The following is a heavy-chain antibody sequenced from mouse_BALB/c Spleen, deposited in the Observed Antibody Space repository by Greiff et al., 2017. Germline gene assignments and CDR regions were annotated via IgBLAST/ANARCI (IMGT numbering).Heavy chain of an antibody. CDR1: GFTFSSYA. CDR3: AREDGNYGGSAMDY. J-gene: IGHJ4*01. CDR2: ISSGGSYT. Sequence: EVQVVESGGGLVKPGGSLKLSCAASGFTFSSYAMSWVRQSPEKRLEWVAEISSGGSYTYYPDTVTGRFTISRDNAKNTLYLEMSSLRSEDTAMYYCAREDGNYGGSAMDYWGQGTSVTVSS. V-gene: IGHV5-9-4*01. D-gene: IGHD2-1*01.